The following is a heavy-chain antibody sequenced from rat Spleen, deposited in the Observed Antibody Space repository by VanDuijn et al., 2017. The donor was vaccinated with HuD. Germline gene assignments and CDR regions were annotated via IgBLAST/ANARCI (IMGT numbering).Heavy chain of an antibody. V-gene: IGHV5-27*01. D-gene: IGHD4-4*01. Sequence: EVQLVESGGGLVQPGRSLKLSCAASGFTFSDYNMAWVRQAPTKGLEWVAYISTGGGSTYYRDSVKGRFTISRDNAKSTLYLQMDSLRSEDTATYYCTTEWNSGYPLFAYWGQGTLVTVSS. J-gene: IGHJ3*01. CDR2: ISTGGGST. CDR3: TTEWNSGYPLFAY. CDR1: GFTFSDYN.